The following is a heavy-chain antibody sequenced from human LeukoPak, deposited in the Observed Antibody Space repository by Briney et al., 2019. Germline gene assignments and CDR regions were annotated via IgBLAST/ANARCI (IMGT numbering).Heavy chain of an antibody. J-gene: IGHJ4*02. CDR2: IYSCGST. V-gene: IGHV3-53*01. D-gene: IGHD2-8*02. CDR1: GFTVSSNY. Sequence: PGGSLRLSCAASGFTVSSNYMSWVRQAPGKGLEWVSVIYSCGSTYYADSVKGRFTISRDNSKNTLYLQVSSLRAEDTAIYYCAKGYCPGGACYYFDHWGQGTLVTVSS. CDR3: AKGYCPGGACYYFDH.